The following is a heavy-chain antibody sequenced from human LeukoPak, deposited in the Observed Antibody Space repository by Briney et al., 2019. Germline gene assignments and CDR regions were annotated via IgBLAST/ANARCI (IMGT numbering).Heavy chain of an antibody. V-gene: IGHV3-30*04. J-gene: IGHJ4*02. CDR3: ARDEGPSIAALFDY. D-gene: IGHD6-6*01. Sequence: PGGSLRLSCAASGFTFSNYAMHWVRQAPGKGLEWVAVISYDGSNKYYADSVKGRFTISRDNSKNTLYLQMNSLRAEDTAVYYCARDEGPSIAALFDYWGQGTLVTVSS. CDR1: GFTFSNYA. CDR2: ISYDGSNK.